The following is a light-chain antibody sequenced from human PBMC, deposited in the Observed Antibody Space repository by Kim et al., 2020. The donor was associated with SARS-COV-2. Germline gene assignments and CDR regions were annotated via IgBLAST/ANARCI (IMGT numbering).Light chain of an antibody. CDR3: QQYYATPYT. J-gene: IGKJ2*01. CDR2: WAS. V-gene: IGKV4-1*01. CDR1: QSILFSSSNYNY. Sequence: ATINCKSSQSILFSSSNYNYLAWYQQKPRQPPKLLIYWASTRESGVPDRFSGSGSGTDFTLTISSLQAEDVAIYFCQQYYATPYTFGQGTKLEIK.